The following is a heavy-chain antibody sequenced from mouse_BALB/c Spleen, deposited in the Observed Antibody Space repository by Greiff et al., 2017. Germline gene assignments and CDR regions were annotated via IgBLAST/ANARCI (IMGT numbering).Heavy chain of an antibody. D-gene: IGHD1-1*01. Sequence: DVQLVESGGGLVKPGGSLKLSCAASGFTFSSYAMSWVRQTPEKRLEWVASISSGGSTYYPDSVKGRFTISRDNARNILYLQMSSLRSEDTAMYYCARGGEVLRSFAYWGQGTLVTVSA. CDR3: ARGGEVLRSFAY. J-gene: IGHJ3*01. CDR1: GFTFSSYA. CDR2: ISSGGST. V-gene: IGHV5-6-5*01.